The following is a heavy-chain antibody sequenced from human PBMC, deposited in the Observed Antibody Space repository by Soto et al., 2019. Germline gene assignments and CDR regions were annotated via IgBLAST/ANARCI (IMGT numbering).Heavy chain of an antibody. CDR1: GFTFSSYA. Sequence: QVQLVESGGGVVQPGRSLRLSCAASGFTFSSYAMHWVRQAPGKGLEWVAVISYDGSNKYYADSVKGRFTISRDNSKNTLYLQMNSLRAEDTAVYYCARDPNTGYFDYWGQGTLVTVSS. D-gene: IGHD7-27*01. V-gene: IGHV3-30-3*01. J-gene: IGHJ4*02. CDR3: ARDPNTGYFDY. CDR2: ISYDGSNK.